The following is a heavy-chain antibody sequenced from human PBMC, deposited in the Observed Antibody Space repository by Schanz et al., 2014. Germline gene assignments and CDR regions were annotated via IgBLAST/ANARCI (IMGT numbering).Heavy chain of an antibody. CDR1: GYTFTNFF. Sequence: QVHLVQSGAEVHKPGASLKISCKASGYTFTNFFLHWVRQAPGQGLEWMGIINPIGGSTTYAQKLRGTVTLTTDTSTDTAYLELTSLRSEDTDVYYCARASPENMIRGELDFWGQGTLVTVSS. CDR2: INPIGGST. CDR3: ARASPENMIRGELDF. J-gene: IGHJ4*02. V-gene: IGHV1-46*03. D-gene: IGHD3-10*01.